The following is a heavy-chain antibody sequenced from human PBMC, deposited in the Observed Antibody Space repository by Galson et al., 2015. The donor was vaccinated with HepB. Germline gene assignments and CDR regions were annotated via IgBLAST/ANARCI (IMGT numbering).Heavy chain of an antibody. CDR3: ARGKNDIFSWFDP. D-gene: IGHD3-9*01. Sequence: SLRLSCAASGFTFSDYYMSWIRQAPGKGLEWVSYISSSGSTIYYADSVKGRFTISRDNAKNSLYLQMNSLRAEDTAVYYCARGKNDIFSWFDPWGQGTLVTVSS. V-gene: IGHV3-11*01. CDR2: ISSSGSTI. J-gene: IGHJ5*02. CDR1: GFTFSDYY.